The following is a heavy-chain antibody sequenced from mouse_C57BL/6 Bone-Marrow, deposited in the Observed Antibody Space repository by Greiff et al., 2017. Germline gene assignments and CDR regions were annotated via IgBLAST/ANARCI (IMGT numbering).Heavy chain of an antibody. V-gene: IGHV1-55*01. CDR1: GYTFTSYW. CDR3: AREVFLPYYCAMDY. CDR2: IYPGSGST. Sequence: VQLQQPGAELVKPGASVKMSCKASGYTFTSYWITWVKQRPGQGLEWIGDIYPGSGSTNYNEKFKSKATLTVETSSSTAYMQLSSLTSEDSAVYCCAREVFLPYYCAMDYWGQGTSVTVSS. J-gene: IGHJ4*01. D-gene: IGHD2-1*01.